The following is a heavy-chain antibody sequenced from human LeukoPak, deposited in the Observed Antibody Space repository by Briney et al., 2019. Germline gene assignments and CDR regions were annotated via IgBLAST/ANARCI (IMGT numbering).Heavy chain of an antibody. CDR3: ARGITGTTGNYFDY. CDR2: IYTSGGT. J-gene: IGHJ4*02. V-gene: IGHV4-4*09. Sequence: SETLSLTCTVSGGSISSYYWSWIRQPPGKGLEWIGYIYTSGGTNYNPSLKSRVTISVDTSKNQFSLKLSSVTAADTAVYYWARGITGTTGNYFDYWGQGTLVTVSS. D-gene: IGHD1-7*01. CDR1: GGSISSYY.